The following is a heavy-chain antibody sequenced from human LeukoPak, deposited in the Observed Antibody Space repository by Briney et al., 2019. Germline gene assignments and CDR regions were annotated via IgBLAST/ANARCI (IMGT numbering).Heavy chain of an antibody. CDR3: ACLTTADAFDI. D-gene: IGHD3-22*01. Sequence: SETLSLTCTVSGGSTGSYYWSWIRQPPGKGLEWIGYIYDSGSTNYNPPLKSRVTISVDTSKNQFSLKLSSVTAADTAVYYCACLTTADAFDIWGQGTMVTVSS. CDR2: IYDSGST. J-gene: IGHJ3*02. V-gene: IGHV4-59*01. CDR1: GGSTGSYY.